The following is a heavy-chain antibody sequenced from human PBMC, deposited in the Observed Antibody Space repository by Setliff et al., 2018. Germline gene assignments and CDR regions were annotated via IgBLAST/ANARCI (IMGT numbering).Heavy chain of an antibody. CDR1: GDSNSGDY. Sequence: KPSETLSLTCTVSGDSNSGDYWSWIRQPPGKGLEWIGFIHYSGSTNYNPSLKSRVTISLDTPKNQFSLRLSSVTAADTAVYYCARTRYGLGGRPYWGQGTLVTVSS. CDR3: ARTRYGLGGRPY. V-gene: IGHV4-59*01. D-gene: IGHD2-15*01. J-gene: IGHJ4*02. CDR2: IHYSGST.